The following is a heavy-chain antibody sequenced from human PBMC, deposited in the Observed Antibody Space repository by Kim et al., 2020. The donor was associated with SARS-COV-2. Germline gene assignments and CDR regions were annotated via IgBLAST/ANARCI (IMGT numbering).Heavy chain of an antibody. J-gene: IGHJ3*02. CDR1: GYTFTSYG. CDR2: ISAYNGNT. D-gene: IGHD3-3*01. Sequence: ASVKVSCKASGYTFTSYGISWVRQAPGQGLEWMGWISAYNGNTNYAQKLQGRVTMTTDTSTSTAYMELRSLRSDDTAVYYCARSYYDFWSSKGAFDIWGQGTMVTVSS. CDR3: ARSYYDFWSSKGAFDI. V-gene: IGHV1-18*01.